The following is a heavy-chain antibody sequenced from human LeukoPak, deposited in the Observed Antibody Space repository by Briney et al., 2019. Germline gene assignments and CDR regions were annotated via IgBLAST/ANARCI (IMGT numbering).Heavy chain of an antibody. J-gene: IGHJ4*02. CDR1: GYTSTGYY. CDR3: ARDLVDYYFDY. V-gene: IGHV1-2*02. CDR2: INPNSGGT. Sequence: ASVKVSCKASGYTSTGYYMHWVRQAPGQGLEWMGWINPNSGGTNYAQKFQGRVTMTRDTSISTAYMELSRLRSDNTAVYYCARDLVDYYFDYWGQGTLVTVSS. D-gene: IGHD3-9*01.